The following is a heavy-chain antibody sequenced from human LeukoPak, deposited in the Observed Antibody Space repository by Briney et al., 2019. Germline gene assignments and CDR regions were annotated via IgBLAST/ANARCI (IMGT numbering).Heavy chain of an antibody. CDR2: IYYRDST. J-gene: IGHJ4*02. Sequence: SETLSLTCTVSGGSVTNGGHYWTWIRQHPGKGLEWIGYIYYRDSTYYNPSLQSRVTISVDTSKNQFSLKLSSVTAADTAVYYCARDSYDISGYRHIDYWGQGTLVTVSS. CDR3: ARDSYDISGYRHIDY. V-gene: IGHV4-31*03. CDR1: GGSVTNGGHY. D-gene: IGHD3-22*01.